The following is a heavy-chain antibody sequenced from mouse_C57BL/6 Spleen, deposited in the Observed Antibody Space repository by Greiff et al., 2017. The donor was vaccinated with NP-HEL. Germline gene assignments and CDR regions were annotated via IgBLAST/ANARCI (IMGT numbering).Heavy chain of an antibody. V-gene: IGHV2-2*01. J-gene: IGHJ4*01. CDR2: IWSGGST. CDR3: ARPPTIVTTYYAMDD. CDR1: GFSLTSYG. Sequence: VQLHQSGPGLVQPSQSLSITCTVSGFSLTSYGVHWVRQSPGKGLEWLGVIWSGGSTDSNAAFISRLSISKDNSKSQVFFKMNSLQADDTAIYYCARPPTIVTTYYAMDDWGQGTSVTVSS. D-gene: IGHD2-5*01.